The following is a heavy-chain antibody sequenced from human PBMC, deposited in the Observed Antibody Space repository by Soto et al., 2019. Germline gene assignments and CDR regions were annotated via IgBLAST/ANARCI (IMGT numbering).Heavy chain of an antibody. Sequence: GGSLRLSCAASGFTFSNSWMTWVRQTPGKGLEWVANMNPDGSTKNYVDSVKGRFTISRDNAQNSLYLQMNSLRAEDTAVFYCARHCRYCIDVWGRGTTVTVSS. D-gene: IGHD2-21*02. CDR2: MNPDGSTK. V-gene: IGHV3-7*01. CDR1: GFTFSNSW. CDR3: ARHCRYCIDV. J-gene: IGHJ6*03.